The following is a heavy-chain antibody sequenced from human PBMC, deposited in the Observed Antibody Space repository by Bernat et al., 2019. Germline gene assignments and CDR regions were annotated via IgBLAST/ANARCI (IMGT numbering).Heavy chain of an antibody. V-gene: IGHV3-53*02. J-gene: IGHJ3*02. CDR2: IYSGGNT. CDR1: GFSVSSSY. D-gene: IGHD4-17*01. CDR3: ARERATVYDAFDI. Sequence: EVQLVETGGGLIQPGGSLRLSCAASGFSVSSSYMSWVRQAPGKGLGWVSIIYSGGNTYYADSVRGRFTTSKDNSKNTLYLQMNNLRADDTAVYYWARERATVYDAFDIWGQGTIVTVSS.